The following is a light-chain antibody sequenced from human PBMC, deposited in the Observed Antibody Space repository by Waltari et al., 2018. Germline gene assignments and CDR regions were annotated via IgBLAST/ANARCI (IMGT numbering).Light chain of an antibody. CDR1: QSVNNY. V-gene: IGKV3-11*01. CDR2: DAS. CDR3: QQRRNWPLT. Sequence: EIVLTQSPATLSLSPGERATLSCRASQSVNNYLGWYQQKPGQAPRLLIYDASHRATGIPARFSGSGSGTDFTLIISSLEPEDSAVYYCQQRRNWPLTFGGGTKVEI. J-gene: IGKJ4*01.